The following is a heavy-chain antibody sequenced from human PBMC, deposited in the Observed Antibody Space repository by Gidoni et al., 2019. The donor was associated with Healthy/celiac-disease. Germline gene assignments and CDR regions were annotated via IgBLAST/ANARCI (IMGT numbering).Heavy chain of an antibody. CDR1: GFTFRTYA. CDR2: ISGSGGST. J-gene: IGHJ4*02. CDR3: AKDPISSYGSGSYYKY. D-gene: IGHD3-10*01. V-gene: IGHV3-23*01. Sequence: EVQLLESGGGLVQPGGSLRLSCAAPGFTFRTYAMSWVRQAPGTGLEWVSAISGSGGSTYYADSVKGRFTISRDNSKNTLYLQMNSLRAEDTAVYYCAKDPISSYGSGSYYKYWGQGTLVTVSS.